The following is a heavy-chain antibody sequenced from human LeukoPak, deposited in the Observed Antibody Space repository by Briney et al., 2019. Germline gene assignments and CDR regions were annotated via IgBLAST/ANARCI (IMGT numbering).Heavy chain of an antibody. CDR3: ARRKEQQLADY. CDR1: GYTFTSYG. V-gene: IGHV1-18*01. CDR2: ISAYNGNT. J-gene: IGHJ4*02. Sequence: ASVKVSCKASGYTFTSYGISWVRQAPGQGLEWMGWISAYNGNTNYAQKLQGRVTMTTETSTSTAFMELRSLRSDGTAVYYCARRKEQQLADYWGQGTLVTVSS. D-gene: IGHD6-13*01.